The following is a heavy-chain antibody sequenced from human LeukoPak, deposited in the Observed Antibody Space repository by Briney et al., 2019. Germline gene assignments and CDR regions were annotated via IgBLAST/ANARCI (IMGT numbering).Heavy chain of an antibody. CDR1: GFTFSSYA. Sequence: PGGSLRLSCAASGFTFSSYAMSWVRPAPRKGLEGVSAISGSGGSTYYADSVKGRFNISRDDSKNTLYLQKNSLRAEDTAVYYCERGDYDSSGYSNWFDRWGQGTLVSVSS. J-gene: IGHJ5*02. D-gene: IGHD3-22*01. CDR2: ISGSGGST. V-gene: IGHV3-23*01. CDR3: ERGDYDSSGYSNWFDR.